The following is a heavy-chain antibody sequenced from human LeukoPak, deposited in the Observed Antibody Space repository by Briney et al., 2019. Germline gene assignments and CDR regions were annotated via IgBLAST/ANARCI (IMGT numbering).Heavy chain of an antibody. CDR3: ARGHDSSGYYPD. CDR2: IYYSGST. CDR1: GGSFSSGGYY. D-gene: IGHD3-22*01. Sequence: SETLSLTCTVSGGSFSSGGYYWSWIRQHPGKGLEWIGYIYYSGSTYYNPSLKSRVTISVDTSKNQFSLKLSSVTAADTAVYYCARGHDSSGYYPDWGQGTLVTVSS. V-gene: IGHV4-31*03. J-gene: IGHJ4*02.